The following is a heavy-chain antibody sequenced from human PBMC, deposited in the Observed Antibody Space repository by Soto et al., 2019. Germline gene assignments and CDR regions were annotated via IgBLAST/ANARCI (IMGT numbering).Heavy chain of an antibody. Sequence: QVQLVQSGAEVKKPGASVKVSCKASGYTFTSYDINWVRQATGQGLEYLGWMNPNSGNTAYVQKFQGRVTMTWDTSLTTAYMELSSLRSEDTAVYFCARGIKYGAYSRWFDPWGHRIRVTVS. J-gene: IGHJ5*02. CDR1: GYTFTSYD. D-gene: IGHD4-17*01. CDR3: ARGIKYGAYSRWFDP. CDR2: MNPNSGNT. V-gene: IGHV1-8*01.